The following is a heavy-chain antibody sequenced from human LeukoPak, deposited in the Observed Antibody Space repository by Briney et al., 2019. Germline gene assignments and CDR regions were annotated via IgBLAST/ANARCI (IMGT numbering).Heavy chain of an antibody. Sequence: SVKVSCKASGGTFSSYAISWVRQAPGQGLEWMGRIIPILGIANYAQKFQGRVTITADKSTSTAYMELSSLRSEDTAVYYCASPPMYSSGWYVSHYYYGMDVWGQGTTVTVSS. CDR1: GGTFSSYA. CDR2: IIPILGIA. V-gene: IGHV1-69*04. D-gene: IGHD6-19*01. CDR3: ASPPMYSSGWYVSHYYYGMDV. J-gene: IGHJ6*02.